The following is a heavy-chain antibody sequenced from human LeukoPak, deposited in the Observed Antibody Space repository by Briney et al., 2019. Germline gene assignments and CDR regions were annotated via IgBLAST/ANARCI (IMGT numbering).Heavy chain of an antibody. D-gene: IGHD6-13*01. CDR3: ASRRISSSWYYFDY. CDR2: TYYSGST. V-gene: IGHV4-59*08. Sequence: SETLSLTCTLSDGSIRSYYWSWIRQPPGKGLEWIGYTYYSGSTNYNPSLKSRVTISVDTSKNQFSLKLSSVTAADTAVYYCASRRISSSWYYFDYWGQGTLVTVSS. J-gene: IGHJ4*02. CDR1: DGSIRSYY.